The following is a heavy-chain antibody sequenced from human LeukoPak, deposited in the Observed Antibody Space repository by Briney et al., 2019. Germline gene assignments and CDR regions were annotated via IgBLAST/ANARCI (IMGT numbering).Heavy chain of an antibody. V-gene: IGHV3-11*01. Sequence: GGSLRLYCAASGFTFSDYYMSWIRQAPGKGLEWVSYISGSGSTLYYADSVKGRFTISRDNAKNSLYLQMNSLRVEDTAVYYCARAVAGPSGRFDYWGQGTLVTVSS. D-gene: IGHD6-19*01. CDR3: ARAVAGPSGRFDY. CDR1: GFTFSDYY. J-gene: IGHJ4*02. CDR2: ISGSGSTL.